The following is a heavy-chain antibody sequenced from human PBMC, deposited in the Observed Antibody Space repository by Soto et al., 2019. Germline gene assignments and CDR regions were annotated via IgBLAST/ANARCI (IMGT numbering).Heavy chain of an antibody. Sequence: EVHLLESGGGLAQPGGSLTLSCTASGFIFGNYAMFWVRQAPGKGLEWVSTIYAGGTTRHYADSVKGRFIISRDNSKNTLFLEMNSLTAEDTALYFCAKDLIRGDGYVDFDYWGQGTLVTVSS. D-gene: IGHD3-10*01. V-gene: IGHV3-23*01. J-gene: IGHJ4*02. CDR3: AKDLIRGDGYVDFDY. CDR1: GFIFGNYA. CDR2: IYAGGTTR.